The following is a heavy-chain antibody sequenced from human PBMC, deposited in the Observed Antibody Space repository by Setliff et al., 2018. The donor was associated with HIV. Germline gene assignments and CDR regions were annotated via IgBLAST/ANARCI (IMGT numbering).Heavy chain of an antibody. CDR2: ISSSGSII. V-gene: IGHV3-11*04. J-gene: IGHJ4*02. Sequence: PGGSLRLSCAASGFTFSDYYMSWIRQAPGMGLEWVSYISSSGSIIYYADSVKGRFTISRDNAKKSLYLQMNSLRAEDTAVYYCARDPYSYGANLYYFDYWGQGTLVTVSS. D-gene: IGHD4-17*01. CDR3: ARDPYSYGANLYYFDY. CDR1: GFTFSDYY.